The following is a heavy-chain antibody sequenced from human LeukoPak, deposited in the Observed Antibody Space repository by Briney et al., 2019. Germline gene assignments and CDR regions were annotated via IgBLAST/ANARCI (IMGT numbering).Heavy chain of an antibody. CDR2: ISTYNGHT. J-gene: IGHJ4*02. Sequence: GASVKVSCKAFGYTSNTYGLSWVRQAPGQGLEYMGWISTYNGHTNYAQKFQDRVTMTAETSTNTGYMELRSLRSDDTAVYYCATGDPYSFDYWGQGTLVTVAS. V-gene: IGHV1-18*01. CDR3: ATGDPYSFDY. D-gene: IGHD4-17*01. CDR1: GYTSNTYG.